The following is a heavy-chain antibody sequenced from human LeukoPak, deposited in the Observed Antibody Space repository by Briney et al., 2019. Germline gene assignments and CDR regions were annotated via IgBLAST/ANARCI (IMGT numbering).Heavy chain of an antibody. D-gene: IGHD3-22*01. CDR3: AAGWLLPLDAFDI. CDR1: VFTFTSSA. Sequence: SVKVSRKSSVFTFTSSAVQWVRQARGQRLEWVGWIVVGSGNTNYAQKFQERVTITRDMSTSTAYMELSSLRSEDTAVYYCAAGWLLPLDAFDIWGQGTMVTVSS. J-gene: IGHJ3*02. V-gene: IGHV1-58*01. CDR2: IVVGSGNT.